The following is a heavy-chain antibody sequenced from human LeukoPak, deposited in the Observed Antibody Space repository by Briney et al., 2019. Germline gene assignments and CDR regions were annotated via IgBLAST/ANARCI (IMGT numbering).Heavy chain of an antibody. CDR1: GGSISSYY. CDR3: ARVKHGYYYYMDV. CDR2: IYYSGST. V-gene: IGHV4-59*08. Sequence: SETLSLTCTVSGGSISSYYWSWIRQPPGKGLEWTGYIYYSGSTNYNPSLKSRVTISVDTSKNQFSLKLSSVTAADTAVYYCARVKHGYYYYMDVWGKGTTVTVSS. J-gene: IGHJ6*03.